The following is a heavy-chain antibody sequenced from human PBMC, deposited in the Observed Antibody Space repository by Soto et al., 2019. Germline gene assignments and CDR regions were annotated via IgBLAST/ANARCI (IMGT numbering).Heavy chain of an antibody. CDR3: ARGNSYYYDSSGYYSA. D-gene: IGHD3-22*01. Sequence: EVQLVESGGGLIQPGGSLRLSCAASGFTVSSNYMSWVRQAPGKGLEWVSVIYSGGSTYYADSVKGRFTISRDNSKNTLYLQINSLRAEDTAVYYCARGNSYYYDSSGYYSAWGQGTLVTVSS. V-gene: IGHV3-53*01. CDR2: IYSGGST. CDR1: GFTVSSNY. J-gene: IGHJ5*02.